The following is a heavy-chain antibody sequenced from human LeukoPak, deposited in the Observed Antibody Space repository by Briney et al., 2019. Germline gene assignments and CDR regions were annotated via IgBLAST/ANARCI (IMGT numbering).Heavy chain of an antibody. V-gene: IGHV4-39*02. CDR3: AREAPGIAAAGNWFDP. Sequence: SETLSLTCTVSGGSISSSSYYWGWIRQPPGKGLEWIGSIYYSGSTYYNPSLKSRVTISVDTSKNQFSLKLSSVTAADTAVYYCAREAPGIAAAGNWFDPWGQGTLVTVSS. CDR2: IYYSGST. D-gene: IGHD6-13*01. CDR1: GGSISSSSYY. J-gene: IGHJ5*02.